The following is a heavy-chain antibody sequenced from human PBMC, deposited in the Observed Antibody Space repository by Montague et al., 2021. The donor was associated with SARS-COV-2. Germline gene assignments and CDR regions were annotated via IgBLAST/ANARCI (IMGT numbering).Heavy chain of an antibody. CDR1: GASITSATYY. Sequence: TLSLTCTVSGASITSATYYWSWIRQPAGKGLEWIGRIYNNENTNYNPSLQSRVTISVDTSKNQFALKLSSATAADTAVYYCARGVKDGYNSHGFDIWGQGTVVIVSS. D-gene: IGHD5-24*01. V-gene: IGHV4-61*02. J-gene: IGHJ3*02. CDR2: IYNNENT. CDR3: ARGVKDGYNSHGFDI.